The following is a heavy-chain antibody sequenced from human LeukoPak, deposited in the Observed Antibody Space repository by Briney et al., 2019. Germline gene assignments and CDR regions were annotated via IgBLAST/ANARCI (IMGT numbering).Heavy chain of an antibody. CDR1: GYTFTSYG. V-gene: IGHV1-18*01. J-gene: IGHJ4*02. Sequence: ASVKVSCKASGYTFTSYGISWVRQAPGQGLEWMGWISAYNGNTNYAQKVQGRVTMTTDTSTSTAYMELRSLRSDDTAVYYCARAARVTMIVVVKDFDYWGQGTLVTVSS. CDR3: ARAARVTMIVVVKDFDY. CDR2: ISAYNGNT. D-gene: IGHD3-22*01.